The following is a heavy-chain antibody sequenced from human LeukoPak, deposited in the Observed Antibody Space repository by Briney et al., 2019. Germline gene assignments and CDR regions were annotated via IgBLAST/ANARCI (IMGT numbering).Heavy chain of an antibody. CDR3: ARHDGAVAGNQIDY. CDR1: GGSISSSSYY. J-gene: IGHJ4*02. CDR2: IYYSGST. V-gene: IGHV4-39*01. Sequence: KXSETLSLTCTVSGGSISSSSYYWGWIRQPPGKGLEWIGSIYYSGSTYYNPSLKSRVTISVDTSKNQFSLKLSSVTAADTAVYYCARHDGAVAGNQIDYWGQGTLVTVSS. D-gene: IGHD6-19*01.